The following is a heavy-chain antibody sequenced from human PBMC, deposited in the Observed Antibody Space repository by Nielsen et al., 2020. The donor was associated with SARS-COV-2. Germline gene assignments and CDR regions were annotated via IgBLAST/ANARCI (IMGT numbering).Heavy chain of an antibody. CDR3: VRDLRDYYYDSSGYPY. J-gene: IGHJ4*02. Sequence: ASVKVSCKASGYTFTSYGISWVRQAPGQGLEWMGWISAYNGNTNYAQKLQGRVTMTTDTSTSTAYMELRSLRSDDTAVYYCVRDLRDYYYDSSGYPYWGQGTLVTVSS. CDR1: GYTFTSYG. D-gene: IGHD3-22*01. CDR2: ISAYNGNT. V-gene: IGHV1-18*01.